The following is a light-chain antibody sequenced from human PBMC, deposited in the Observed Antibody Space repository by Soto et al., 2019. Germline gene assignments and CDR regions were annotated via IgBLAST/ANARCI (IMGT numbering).Light chain of an antibody. J-gene: IGKJ1*01. Sequence: EVEVKQSAASLSLSPRERATLSGSARQTVRNNYLAWYPQIPGQSPRLLIYDASTMATDITARFPGSGSGTEFTLPISRLQSADFAVYYCQQYNSWPPTWTFGQVTKVDI. V-gene: IGKV3-15*01. CDR2: DAS. CDR1: QTVRNN. CDR3: QQYNSWPPTWT.